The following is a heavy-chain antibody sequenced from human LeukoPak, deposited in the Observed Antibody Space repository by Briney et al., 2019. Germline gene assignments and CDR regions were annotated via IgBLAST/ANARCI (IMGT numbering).Heavy chain of an antibody. Sequence: PGGSLRLSCAASGFTFSRYSMHWVRQAPGKGLEWVANIKQDGSEKNYVDSVKGRFTISRDNAKNSLYLQMNSLRAEDTAVYYCANEGEIGYGYFYWGQGTLVTVSS. CDR2: IKQDGSEK. CDR1: GFTFSRYS. V-gene: IGHV3-7*01. D-gene: IGHD5-18*01. J-gene: IGHJ4*02. CDR3: ANEGEIGYGYFY.